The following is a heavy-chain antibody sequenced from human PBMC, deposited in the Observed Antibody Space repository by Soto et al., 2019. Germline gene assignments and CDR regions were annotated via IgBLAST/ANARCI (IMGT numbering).Heavy chain of an antibody. CDR2: ISRSGVNI. Sequence: GGSLRLSCAGSGFNFSDYYMVWVRQAPGKGLEWVSSISRSGVNIHYADSVEGRFTISRGNARNSLYLQMNSLRADDTAKYFCARGINRSGAYWGQGTQVTVSS. CDR1: GFNFSDYY. V-gene: IGHV3-21*01. CDR3: ARGINRSGAY. D-gene: IGHD3-10*01. J-gene: IGHJ4*02.